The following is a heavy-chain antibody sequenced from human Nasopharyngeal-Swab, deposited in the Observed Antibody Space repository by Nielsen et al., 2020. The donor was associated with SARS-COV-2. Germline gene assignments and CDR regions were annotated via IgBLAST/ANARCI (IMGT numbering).Heavy chain of an antibody. D-gene: IGHD2-2*01. J-gene: IGHJ4*02. Sequence: GASLRLSCAASGFSTTTYGVSWVPQAPGQGLACVSSINAGCSTYYADSATGRFTISRDNSKNSLYPQLNSLRDEDTAVYYCAKGSPGQCSSVTCTGAMYFDHWGQGTLVTVSS. CDR2: INAGCST. CDR1: GFSTTTYG. V-gene: IGHV3-23*01. CDR3: AKGSPGQCSSVTCTGAMYFDH.